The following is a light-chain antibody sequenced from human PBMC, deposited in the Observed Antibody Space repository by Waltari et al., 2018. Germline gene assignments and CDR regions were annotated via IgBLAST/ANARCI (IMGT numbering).Light chain of an antibody. CDR1: QGVNVY. V-gene: IGKV1-9*01. CDR2: AAS. Sequence: DIQMTQSPSTLSASVGDRVTITCRASQGVNVYLAWYQQKPGKGPKLLIYAASTLQSGVSSRFSGSGSGTDFTLTINSLQPEDIATYYCQQFNASPRTFGQGTNVEIK. CDR3: QQFNASPRT. J-gene: IGKJ1*01.